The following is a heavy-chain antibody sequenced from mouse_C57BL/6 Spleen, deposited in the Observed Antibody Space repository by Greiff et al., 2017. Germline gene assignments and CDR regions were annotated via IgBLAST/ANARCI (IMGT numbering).Heavy chain of an antibody. J-gene: IGHJ3*01. D-gene: IGHD1-1*01. CDR2: INPNNGGT. V-gene: IGHV1-22*01. CDR1: GYTFTDYN. Sequence: VQLQQSGPELVKPGASVKMSCKASGYTFTDYNMHWVKQSHGKSLAWIGYINPNNGGTSYNQKFKGKATLTVNKSSSTAYMELRSLTSEDSAVYYCARGTYGSSYEAFAYWGQGTLVTVSA. CDR3: ARGTYGSSYEAFAY.